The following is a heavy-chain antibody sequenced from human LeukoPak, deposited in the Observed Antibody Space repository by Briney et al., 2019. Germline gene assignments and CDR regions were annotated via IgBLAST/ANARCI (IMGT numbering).Heavy chain of an antibody. V-gene: IGHV3-23*01. J-gene: IGHJ4*02. CDR3: VVVTGSW. CDR2: ITDSGGRT. CDR1: GITFSSYA. Sequence: GGSLRLSCAASGITFSSYAMSWVRQAPGKGLEWVSAITDSGGRTYYADSVKGRFTISRDNSKNTLYLQMNSLRAEDTAVYYCVVVTGSWWSQGTLVTVSS. D-gene: IGHD2-21*02.